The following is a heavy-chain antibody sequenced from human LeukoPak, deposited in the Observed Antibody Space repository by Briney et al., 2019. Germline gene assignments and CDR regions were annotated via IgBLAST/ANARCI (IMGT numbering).Heavy chain of an antibody. CDR2: IIPIFGTA. V-gene: IGHV1-69*06. CDR1: GGTFSSYA. J-gene: IGHJ3*02. D-gene: IGHD6-13*01. Sequence: SVKVSCKASGGTFSSYAISWVRQAPGQGLEWMGWIIPIFGTANYAQKFQGRVTITADKSTSTAYMELSSLRSEDTAVYYCARDGAAAGHDAFDIWGQGTMVTVSS. CDR3: ARDGAAAGHDAFDI.